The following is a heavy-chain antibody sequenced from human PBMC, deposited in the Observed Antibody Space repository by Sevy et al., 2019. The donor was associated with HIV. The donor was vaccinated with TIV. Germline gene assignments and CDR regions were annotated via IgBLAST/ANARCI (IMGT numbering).Heavy chain of an antibody. V-gene: IGHV1-46*01. J-gene: IGHJ4*02. CDR2: INPIGGGT. CDR1: GYTLTHYY. CDR3: ARVDSCGGDCYYFDY. Sequence: ASVKVSCTASGYTLTHYYIHWVRQAPGQGLECMGIINPIGGGTNYAQIFQGRVTMTRDTSTSTVYMELSSLRSEDSAVYYCARVDSCGGDCYYFDYWGQGTLVTVSS. D-gene: IGHD2-21*02.